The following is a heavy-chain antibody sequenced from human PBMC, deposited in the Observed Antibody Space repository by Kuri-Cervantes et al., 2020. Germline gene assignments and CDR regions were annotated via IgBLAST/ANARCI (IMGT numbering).Heavy chain of an antibody. Sequence: ASVKVSCKASGYTCAYRYLHWVRQATGQGLEWMGWMNPNSGNTGYAQKFQGRVTMTRNTSISTAYMELSSLRSEDTAVYYCARNEVTTWSDAFDIWGQGTMVTVSS. CDR1: GYTCAYRY. V-gene: IGHV1-8*02. CDR2: MNPNSGNT. J-gene: IGHJ3*02. CDR3: ARNEVTTWSDAFDI. D-gene: IGHD4-17*01.